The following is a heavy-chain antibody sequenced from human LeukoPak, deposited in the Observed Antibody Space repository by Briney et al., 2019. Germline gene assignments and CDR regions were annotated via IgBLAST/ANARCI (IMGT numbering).Heavy chain of an antibody. CDR3: AKRVVGCSSSSCYITLDA. V-gene: IGHV3-9*01. Sequence: FLGPPWSAPGFTFDGYGLQRVRPGSGKGPEWGSGIRWNSGSTGYVDSVKGRFTISRDNSKNTLYLQMTSLRAEDTAMYYCAKRVVGCSSSSCYITLDAWGQGNLVTVSS. J-gene: IGHJ5*02. CDR1: GFTFDGYG. CDR2: IRWNSGST. D-gene: IGHD2-2*02.